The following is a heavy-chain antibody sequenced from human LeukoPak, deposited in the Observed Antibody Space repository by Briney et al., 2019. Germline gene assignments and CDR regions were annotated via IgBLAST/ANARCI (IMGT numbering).Heavy chain of an antibody. CDR1: GYSISSGYY. J-gene: IGHJ5*02. CDR2: IYHSGST. CDR3: ARVSYDFWSGYYRGNWFDP. Sequence: PSETLSLTCAVSGYSISSGYYWGWIRQPPGKGLEWIGSIYHSGSTYYNPSLKSRVTMSVDTSKNQFSLKLSSVTAADTAVYYCARVSYDFWSGYYRGNWFDPWGQGTLVTVSS. D-gene: IGHD3-3*01. V-gene: IGHV4-38-2*01.